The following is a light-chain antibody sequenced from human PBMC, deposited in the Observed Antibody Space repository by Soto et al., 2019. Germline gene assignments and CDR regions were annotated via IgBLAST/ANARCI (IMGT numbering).Light chain of an antibody. Sequence: IQLTQSPSSLSASVGDRVTITCRASQAISSYLAWYRQKPGRAPNLLIYGASTLQSGVPSRFSGSGSGTDFTLTISSLQPEDFATYYCQQLNSYPRTFGQGTKVEIK. CDR2: GAS. J-gene: IGKJ1*01. CDR1: QAISSY. CDR3: QQLNSYPRT. V-gene: IGKV1-9*01.